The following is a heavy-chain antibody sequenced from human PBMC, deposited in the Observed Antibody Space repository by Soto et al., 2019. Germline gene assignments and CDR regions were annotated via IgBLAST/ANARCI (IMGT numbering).Heavy chain of an antibody. V-gene: IGHV4-39*01. J-gene: IGHJ6*02. CDR2: IYYSGST. D-gene: IGHD3-22*01. CDR3: ARHHPITMIVVVITPGYYYGMDV. Sequence: PSETLSLTCTVSGGSISSSSYYWGWIRQPPGKGLEWIGSIYYSGSTYYNPSLKSRVTISVDTSKNQFSLKLSSVTAADTAVYYCARHHPITMIVVVITPGYYYGMDVWGQGTTVT. CDR1: GGSISSSSYY.